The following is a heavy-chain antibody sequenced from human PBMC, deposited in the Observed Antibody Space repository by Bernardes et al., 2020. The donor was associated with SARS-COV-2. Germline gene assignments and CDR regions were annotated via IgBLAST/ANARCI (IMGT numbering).Heavy chain of an antibody. D-gene: IGHD5-18*01. CDR3: ASGGGYSYGNNWFDP. J-gene: IGHJ5*02. CDR2: IYHSGST. Sequence: SETLSLTCAVSGGSISSSNWWSWVRQPPGKGLEWIGEIYHSGSTNYNPSLKSRVTISVDKSKNQFSLKLSSVTAADTAVYYCASGGGYSYGNNWFDPWGQGTLVTVSS. V-gene: IGHV4-4*02. CDR1: GGSISSSNW.